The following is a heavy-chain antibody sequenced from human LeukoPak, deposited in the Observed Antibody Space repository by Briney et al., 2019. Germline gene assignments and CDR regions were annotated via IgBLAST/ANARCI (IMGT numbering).Heavy chain of an antibody. CDR3: ATSPSLTGDYPIDY. J-gene: IGHJ4*02. D-gene: IGHD4-17*01. Sequence: ASVKVSCTVSGYALTELSMHWVRQAPGKGLEWMGGFDPEDGETIYAQKFQGRVTMTEDTSTDTAYMELSSLRSEDTAVYYCATSPSLTGDYPIDYWGQGTRVTVSS. CDR1: GYALTELS. V-gene: IGHV1-24*01. CDR2: FDPEDGET.